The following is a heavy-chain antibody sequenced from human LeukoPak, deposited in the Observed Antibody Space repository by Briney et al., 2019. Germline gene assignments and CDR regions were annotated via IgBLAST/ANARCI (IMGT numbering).Heavy chain of an antibody. CDR2: IRRDGSNR. D-gene: IGHD4-11*01. J-gene: IGHJ5*01. V-gene: IGHV3-33*08. Sequence: GGSLRLSCAAYGFIFSHYGMHWVRQAPGKGPEWVADIRRDGSNRFYADSVKGRFTISRDNSQNTVFLQMNSLRAEDTAMYYCARDAQRGFDYSNSLEYWGHGTLVTVSS. CDR3: ARDAQRGFDYSNSLEY. CDR1: GFIFSHYG.